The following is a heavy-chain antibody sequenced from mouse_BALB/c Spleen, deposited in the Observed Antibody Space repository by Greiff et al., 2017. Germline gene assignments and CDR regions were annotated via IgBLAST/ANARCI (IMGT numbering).Heavy chain of an antibody. J-gene: IGHJ3*01. CDR2: IYPGSGNT. D-gene: IGHD4-1*02. CDR1: GYTFTDYY. CDR3: ARPTGTAWFAY. V-gene: IGHV1-77*01. Sequence: VQGVESGAELARPGASVKLSCKASGYTFTDYYINWVKQRTGQGLEWIGEIYPGSGNTYYNEKFKGKATLTADKSSSTAYMQLSSLTSEDSAVYFCARPTGTAWFAYWGQGTLVTVSA.